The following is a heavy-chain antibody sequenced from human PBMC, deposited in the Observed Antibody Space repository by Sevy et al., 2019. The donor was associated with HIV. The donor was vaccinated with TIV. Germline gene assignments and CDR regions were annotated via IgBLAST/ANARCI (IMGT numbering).Heavy chain of an antibody. J-gene: IGHJ4*02. D-gene: IGHD3-9*01. Sequence: GGSLRLSCTTSGFTFDDYAMSWFRQAPGKGLEWVAFITRNSYEAYGGTTEYAASVKGRFIISRDDSKSIAYLQMNSLKTEDTAVYHCTRCLVTADTPEYFFDYWGQGTLVTVSS. CDR1: GFTFDDYA. CDR3: TRCLVTADTPEYFFDY. V-gene: IGHV3-49*03. CDR2: ITRNSYEAYGGTT.